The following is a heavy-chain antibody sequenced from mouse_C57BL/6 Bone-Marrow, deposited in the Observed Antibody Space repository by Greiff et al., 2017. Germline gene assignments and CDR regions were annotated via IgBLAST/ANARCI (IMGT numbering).Heavy chain of an antibody. CDR1: GYTFTSYW. CDR2: LDPSDSYT. CDR3: ARWGDYDGNWYFDV. Sequence: QVQLQQPGAELVMPGASVKLSCKASGYTFTSYWMHWVKQRPGQGLEWIGELDPSDSYTNYNQKFKGKSTLTVDKSSSTAYMQLSSLTSEDSAVYYCARWGDYDGNWYFDVWGTGTTVTVSS. J-gene: IGHJ1*03. V-gene: IGHV1-69*01. D-gene: IGHD2-4*01.